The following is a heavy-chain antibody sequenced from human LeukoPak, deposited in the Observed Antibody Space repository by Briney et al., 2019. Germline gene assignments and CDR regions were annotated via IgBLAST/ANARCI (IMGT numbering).Heavy chain of an antibody. Sequence: SETLSLTCTVSGGSISSYYWTWIRQPPGKGLEWIGYMYYSGSTYYNPSLKSRVTISVDTSKNQFSLKLSSVTAADTAVYYCARAHFSDAFDNWGQGTMVTVSS. CDR2: MYYSGST. CDR3: ARAHFSDAFDN. J-gene: IGHJ3*02. V-gene: IGHV4-59*01. D-gene: IGHD2/OR15-2a*01. CDR1: GGSISSYY.